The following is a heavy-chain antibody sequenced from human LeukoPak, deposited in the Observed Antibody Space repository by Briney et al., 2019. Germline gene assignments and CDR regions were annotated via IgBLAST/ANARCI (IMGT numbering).Heavy chain of an antibody. D-gene: IGHD3-10*01. CDR1: GFTFSSYS. Sequence: GGSLRLSCAASGFTFSSYSMNWVRQAPGKGLEWVSYISSSSSTIYYADSVKGRFTISRDNAKNSLYLQMNSLRAEDTAVYYCASNLWFGEFNFDYWGQGTLVTVSS. CDR2: ISSSSSTI. CDR3: ASNLWFGEFNFDY. J-gene: IGHJ4*02. V-gene: IGHV3-48*01.